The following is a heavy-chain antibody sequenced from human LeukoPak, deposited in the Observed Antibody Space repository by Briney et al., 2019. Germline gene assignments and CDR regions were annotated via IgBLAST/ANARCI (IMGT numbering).Heavy chain of an antibody. CDR2: NNPKSGNT. CDR1: GYTFSNYD. J-gene: IGHJ4*02. V-gene: IGHV1-8*02. CDR3: ARGRGIAEFSI. D-gene: IGHD3-10*01. Sequence: ASVKVSCKASGYTFSNYDINWVRQATGQGLEWIGWNNPKSGNTGYAQKFQGRVTMTRVNANNTAYMELTSLTFDDTAVYYCARGRGIAEFSIWGQGTLVTVSS.